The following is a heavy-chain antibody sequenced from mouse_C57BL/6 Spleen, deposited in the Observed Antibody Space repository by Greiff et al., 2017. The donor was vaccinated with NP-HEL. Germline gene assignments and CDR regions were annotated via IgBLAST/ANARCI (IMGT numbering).Heavy chain of an antibody. CDR1: GYAFSSSW. J-gene: IGHJ1*03. CDR2: IYPGDGDT. D-gene: IGHD2-3*01. CDR3: ARDIYDGYYGWYFDV. V-gene: IGHV1-82*01. Sequence: QVHVKQSGPELVKPGASVKISCKASGYAFSSSWMNWVKQRPGKGLEWIGRIYPGDGDTNYNGKFKGKATLTADKSSSTAYMQLSSLTSEDSAVYFCARDIYDGYYGWYFDVWGTGTTVTVSS.